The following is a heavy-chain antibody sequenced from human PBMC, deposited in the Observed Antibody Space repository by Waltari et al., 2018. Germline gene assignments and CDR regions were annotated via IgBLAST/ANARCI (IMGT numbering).Heavy chain of an antibody. CDR2: ISGSGGST. V-gene: IGHV3-23*01. CDR1: GFTFSTYA. Sequence: EVQLLESGGGLVQPGGSLRLSCAASGFTFSTYAMNWVHQAPGRGLEWVSNISGSGGSTYYADSVKGRFTISRDKSKNTQYLQMNSLRAEDSAVYYCAKDRLYYGMDVWGQGPRSPSP. CDR3: AKDRLYYGMDV. J-gene: IGHJ6*02.